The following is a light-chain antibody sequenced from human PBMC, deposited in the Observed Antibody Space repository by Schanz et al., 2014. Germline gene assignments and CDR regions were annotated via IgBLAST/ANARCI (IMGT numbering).Light chain of an antibody. CDR3: CAYAGSGSVV. CDR2: EGS. Sequence: QSALTQPASVSGSPGQSITISCTGTSSDIGSYNLVSWYQQHPDKAPKLMIYEGSKRPSGVSNRFSGSKYGNTASLTISGLQAEDEADYFCCAYAGSGSVVFGGGTKLTVL. J-gene: IGLJ2*01. V-gene: IGLV2-23*01. CDR1: SSDIGSYNL.